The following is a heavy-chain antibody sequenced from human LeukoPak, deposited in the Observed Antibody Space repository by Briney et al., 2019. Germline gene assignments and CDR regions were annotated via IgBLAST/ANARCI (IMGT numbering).Heavy chain of an antibody. CDR3: ARGQSYYDSSGLICFQH. V-gene: IGHV4-34*01. CDR1: GGSFSGYY. CDR2: INHSGST. Sequence: SETLSLTCAVYGGSFSGYYWSWIRQPPGKGLEWIGEINHSGSTNYNPSLKSRVTISVDTSKNQFSLKLSSVTAADTAVYYCARGQSYYDSSGLICFQHWGQGTLVTVSS. D-gene: IGHD3-22*01. J-gene: IGHJ1*01.